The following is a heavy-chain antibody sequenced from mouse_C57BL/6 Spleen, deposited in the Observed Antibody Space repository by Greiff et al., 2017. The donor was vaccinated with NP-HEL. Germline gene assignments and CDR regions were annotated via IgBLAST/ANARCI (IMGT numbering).Heavy chain of an antibody. CDR1: GYTFTSYW. V-gene: IGHV1-64*01. J-gene: IGHJ1*03. D-gene: IGHD1-1*01. Sequence: QVHVKQSGAELVKPGASVKLSCKASGYTFTSYWMHWVKQRPGQGLEWIGMIHPNSGSTNYNEKFKSKATLTVDKSSSTAYMQLSSLTSEDSAVYYCARDTTVVAWYFDVWGTGTTVTVSS. CDR2: IHPNSGST. CDR3: ARDTTVVAWYFDV.